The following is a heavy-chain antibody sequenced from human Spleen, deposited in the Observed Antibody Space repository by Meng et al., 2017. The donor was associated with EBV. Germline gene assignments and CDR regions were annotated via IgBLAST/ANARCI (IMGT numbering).Heavy chain of an antibody. J-gene: IGHJ4*02. CDR2: IIPIFGTA. Sequence: QVHLVSSVAEVKRPGASVKVSCRTSGYTFTKHAIHWVRQAPGQRLEWMGWIIPIFGTANYAQKFQGRVTITADESTSTAYMELSSLRSEDTALYYCARDEMTTGFDYWGQGSLVTVSS. D-gene: IGHD4-17*01. V-gene: IGHV1-69*01. CDR3: ARDEMTTGFDY. CDR1: GYTFTKHA.